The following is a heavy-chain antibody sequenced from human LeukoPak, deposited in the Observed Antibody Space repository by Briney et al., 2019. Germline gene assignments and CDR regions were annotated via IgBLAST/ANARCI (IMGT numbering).Heavy chain of an antibody. CDR3: AKERGYGSGSLLDY. V-gene: IGHV4-59*01. D-gene: IGHD3-10*01. CDR1: GGSISSYY. J-gene: IGHJ4*02. CDR2: IYYSGST. Sequence: SETLSLTCTVSGGSISSYYWSWIRQPPGKGLEWIGYIYYSGSTNYNPSLKSRVTISVDTSKNQFSLKLSSVTAADTAVYYCAKERGYGSGSLLDYWGQGTLVTVSS.